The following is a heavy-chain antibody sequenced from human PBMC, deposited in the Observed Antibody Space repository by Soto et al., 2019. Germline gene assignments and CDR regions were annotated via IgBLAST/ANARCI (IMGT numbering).Heavy chain of an antibody. D-gene: IGHD6-19*01. CDR3: ARVRWTVAGPGHFDY. Sequence: SETLSLTCAGYGGSFSSYFWGWIRQPPGKGLEWIGSIYYSGSTYYNPSLKSRVTVSVDTSKNQFSLKLSSVTAADTAVYYCARVRWTVAGPGHFDYWGQGTLVTVSS. V-gene: IGHV4-39*07. CDR1: GGSFSSYF. CDR2: IYYSGST. J-gene: IGHJ4*02.